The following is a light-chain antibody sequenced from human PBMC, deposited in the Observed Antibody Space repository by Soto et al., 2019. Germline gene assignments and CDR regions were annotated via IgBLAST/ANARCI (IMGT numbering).Light chain of an antibody. CDR1: SSGVGSYNL. V-gene: IGLV2-23*02. CDR3: CSYAGSSTFYV. Sequence: QSALTQPASVSGSPGQSISISCSGTSSGVGSYNLVSWYQQHPGKAPKLMIYQVSKPPSGVSNRFSGSKSGNTASLTISGLEAEYEADSYCCSYAGSSTFYVFGTGTKVTLL. CDR2: QVS. J-gene: IGLJ1*01.